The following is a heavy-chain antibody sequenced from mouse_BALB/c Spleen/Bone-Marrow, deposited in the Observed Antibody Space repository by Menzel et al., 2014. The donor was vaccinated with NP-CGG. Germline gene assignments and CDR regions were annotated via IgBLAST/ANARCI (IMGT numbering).Heavy chain of an antibody. CDR1: GFNIKDTY. V-gene: IGHV14-3*02. CDR3: ATMITDWYFDV. D-gene: IGHD2-4*01. Sequence: EVQLQQSGAELVKPGASVKLSCTASGFNIKDTYMHFVKQRPEQGLEWIGRIDPANGNTKYDPKFQGKATITADTSSNTAYLQLSSLTSEDTAVYYCATMITDWYFDVWGAGTTVTVSS. CDR2: IDPANGNT. J-gene: IGHJ1*01.